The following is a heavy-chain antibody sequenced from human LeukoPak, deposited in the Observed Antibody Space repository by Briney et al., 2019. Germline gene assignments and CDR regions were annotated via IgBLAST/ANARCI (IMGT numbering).Heavy chain of an antibody. D-gene: IGHD6-19*01. CDR2: IYYSGST. Sequence: PSETLSLTCAVYGGSFSGYYWSWIRQPPGKGLEWIGYIYYSGSTNYNPSLKSRVTISVDTSKNQFSLKLSSVTAADTAVYYCANTIAVAGIDAFDIWGQGTMVTVSS. CDR1: GGSFSGYY. V-gene: IGHV4-59*01. CDR3: ANTIAVAGIDAFDI. J-gene: IGHJ3*02.